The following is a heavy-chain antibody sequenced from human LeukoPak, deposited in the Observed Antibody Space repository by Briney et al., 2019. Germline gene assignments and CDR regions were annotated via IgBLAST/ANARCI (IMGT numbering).Heavy chain of an antibody. V-gene: IGHV3-30*02. CDR3: ATEGSESAFDI. D-gene: IGHD3-10*01. Sequence: GSLRLSCAASGFTFSRYCIHWVRQAPGKGLEWVAFIPYDGSIKYYADSVKGRFTISRDNSKNTLYLQMNSLRAEDTAVYFCATEGSESAFDIWGQGTMVTVSS. J-gene: IGHJ3*02. CDR1: GFTFSRYC. CDR2: IPYDGSIK.